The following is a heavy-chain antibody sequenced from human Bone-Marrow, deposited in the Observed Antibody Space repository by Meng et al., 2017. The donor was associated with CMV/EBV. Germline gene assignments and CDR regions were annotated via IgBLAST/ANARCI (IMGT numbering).Heavy chain of an antibody. J-gene: IGHJ6*01. CDR3: TTDREDIVPVIAAQRVGGYYYYYGMDV. CDR2: ISGSGGST. D-gene: IGHD2-2*01. CDR1: GFTFSSYA. Sequence: GESLKISCAASGFTFSSYAMSWVRQAPGKGLEWVSAISGSGGSTYYADPVKGRFTISRDNSKNTLYLQMNSLRAEDTAVYYCTTDREDIVPVIAAQRVGGYYYYYGMDVWGQGTTV. V-gene: IGHV3-23*01.